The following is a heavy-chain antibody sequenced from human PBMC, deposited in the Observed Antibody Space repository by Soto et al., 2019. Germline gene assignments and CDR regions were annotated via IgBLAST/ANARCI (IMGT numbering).Heavy chain of an antibody. CDR1: GGSISSTNW. V-gene: IGHV4-4*02. CDR2: IYHLGST. D-gene: IGHD2-15*01. J-gene: IGHJ4*02. Sequence: PSETLSLTCAVSGGSISSTNWWSWVRQSPGKGLEGIGEIYHLGSTDYNPSLRGRVTISVDKSNNQFSLKLSSVTAADTAVYYCARGQVVAAQHWGQGTLVTVSS. CDR3: ARGQVVAAQH.